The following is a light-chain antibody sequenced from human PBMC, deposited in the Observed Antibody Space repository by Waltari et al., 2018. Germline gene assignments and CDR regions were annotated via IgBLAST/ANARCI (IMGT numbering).Light chain of an antibody. V-gene: IGKV1-5*03. J-gene: IGKJ2*01. CDR1: QSINIW. CDR3: QQYNSYSPYT. Sequence: DIQMTQSPSTLSAFVGDRVTITCRASQSINIWLAWYQQKSGQAPKLLIYEASMLESGVPSRFSGSGSGTEFTLTISSLQAEDFATYYCQQYNSYSPYTFGQGTKLEMK. CDR2: EAS.